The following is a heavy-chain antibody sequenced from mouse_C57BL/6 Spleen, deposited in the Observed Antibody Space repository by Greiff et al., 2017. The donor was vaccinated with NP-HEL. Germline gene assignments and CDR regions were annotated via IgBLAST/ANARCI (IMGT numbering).Heavy chain of an antibody. CDR3: ARGGYYEYDRSFFDY. CDR1: GYTFTDYY. J-gene: IGHJ2*01. D-gene: IGHD2-4*01. CDR2: IYPGSGNT. Sequence: VQLQQSGAELVRPGASVKLSCKASGYTFTDYYINWVKQRPGQGLEWIARIYPGSGNTYYNEKFKGKATLTAEKSSSTAYMQLSSRTSEDSAVYFCARGGYYEYDRSFFDYWGQGTTLTVSS. V-gene: IGHV1-76*01.